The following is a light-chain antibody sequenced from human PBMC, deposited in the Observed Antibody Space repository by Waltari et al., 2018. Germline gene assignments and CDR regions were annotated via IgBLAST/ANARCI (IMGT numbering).Light chain of an antibody. CDR1: SSNIGSNY. Sequence: QSVLTQPPSASGTPGPRVTISCSGSSSNIGSNYVYWYQQLPGTAPKLLIYRNNPRPSGVPDRFSGSKSGTSASLAISGLRSEDEADYYCAAWDDSLSGWVFGGGTKLTVL. CDR2: RNN. J-gene: IGLJ3*02. V-gene: IGLV1-47*01. CDR3: AAWDDSLSGWV.